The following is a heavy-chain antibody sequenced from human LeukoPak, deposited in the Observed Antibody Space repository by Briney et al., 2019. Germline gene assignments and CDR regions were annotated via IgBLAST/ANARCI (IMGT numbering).Heavy chain of an antibody. CDR2: IYYSGST. D-gene: IGHD1-1*01. V-gene: IGHV4-59*01. CDR1: GGSISSYY. J-gene: IGHJ3*02. CDR3: ARVKAPTGTTNDAFDI. Sequence: PSETLSLTCTVSGGSISSYYWSWIRQPPGKGLEWIGYIYYSGSTNYNPSLKSRVTISVDTSKDLFSLKLSSVTAADTAVYYCARVKAPTGTTNDAFDIWGQGTMVTVSS.